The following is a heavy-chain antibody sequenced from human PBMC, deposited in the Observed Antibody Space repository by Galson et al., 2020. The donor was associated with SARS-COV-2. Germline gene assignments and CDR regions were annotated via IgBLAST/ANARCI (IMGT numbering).Heavy chain of an antibody. J-gene: IGHJ4*02. CDR3: ARDIVGPTDY. CDR2: AYYSGST. CDR1: GDSISSYY. D-gene: IGHD1-26*01. V-gene: IGHV4-59*01. Sequence: SETLSLTCTVPGDSISSYYWGWIRQPPGKGLEWIGYAYYSGSTNYNPSLKSRVTISVDTSKNQISLKLSSVTAADTAMYYCARDIVGPTDYWGQGTLVTVSS.